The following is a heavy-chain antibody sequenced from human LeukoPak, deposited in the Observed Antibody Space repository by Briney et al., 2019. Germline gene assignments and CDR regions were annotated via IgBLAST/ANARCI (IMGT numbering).Heavy chain of an antibody. Sequence: ASVKLSCKASGYTFTSYGISWVRQAPGQGLEWMGWISAYNGNTNYAQTLQGRVTMTKDTSTSTAYMELRSLRSDDTAVYYCARGPPYDYGDYDPVYWGQGNLVTVSS. D-gene: IGHD4-17*01. CDR3: ARGPPYDYGDYDPVY. V-gene: IGHV1-18*04. J-gene: IGHJ4*02. CDR2: ISAYNGNT. CDR1: GYTFTSYG.